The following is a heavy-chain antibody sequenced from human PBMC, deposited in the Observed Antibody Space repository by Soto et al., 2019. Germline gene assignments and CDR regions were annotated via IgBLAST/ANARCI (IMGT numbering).Heavy chain of an antibody. CDR1: GFTFSSYA. V-gene: IGHV3-23*01. D-gene: IGHD2-15*01. CDR2: ISGSGGST. Sequence: GGSLRLSCAASGFTFSSYAISWVRQAPGKGLEWVSAISGSGGSTYYADSVKGRFTISRDNSKNTLYLQMNSLRAEDTAVYYCARHIVVVVAAVDYWGQGTLVTVSS. CDR3: ARHIVVVVAAVDY. J-gene: IGHJ4*02.